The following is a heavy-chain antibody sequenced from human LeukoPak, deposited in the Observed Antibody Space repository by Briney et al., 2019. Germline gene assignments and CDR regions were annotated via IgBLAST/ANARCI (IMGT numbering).Heavy chain of an antibody. CDR1: GGTFSSYA. CDR2: IIPIFGTA. CDR3: ARVGFFLCSGGTCYDY. D-gene: IGHD2-15*01. Sequence: ASVKVSCKASGGTFSSYAISWVRQAPGQGLEWMGGIIPIFGTANYAQNFQGRVTITRDTSANKAYMELSSLTSEDTAVYYCARVGFFLCSGGTCYDYWGQGTLVTVSS. J-gene: IGHJ4*02. V-gene: IGHV1-69*05.